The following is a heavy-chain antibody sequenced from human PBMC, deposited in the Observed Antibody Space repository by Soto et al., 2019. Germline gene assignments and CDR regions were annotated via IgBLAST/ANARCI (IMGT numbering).Heavy chain of an antibody. D-gene: IGHD3-9*01. CDR3: ARTPAPKSLRYFDWSTQHGMDV. CDR2: IYPGDSDT. Sequence: PGESLKISCKGSGYSFTSYWIGWVRQMPGKGLEWMGIIYPGDSDTRYSPSFQGQITISADKSSSTAYLQWSSLKASDTAMYYCARTPAPKSLRYFDWSTQHGMDVWGQGTTVTVSS. CDR1: GYSFTSYW. J-gene: IGHJ6*02. V-gene: IGHV5-51*01.